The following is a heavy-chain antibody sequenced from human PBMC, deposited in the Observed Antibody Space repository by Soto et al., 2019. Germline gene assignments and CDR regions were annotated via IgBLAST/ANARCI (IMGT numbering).Heavy chain of an antibody. Sequence: QVQLVQSGAEVKKPGSSVKVSCKASGGTFSSYAISWVRQAPGQGLEWMGGIIPIFGTANYAQKFRGRVTITADESTSTAYMELSSPRSEDTAVYYCARDQRYQLLSGWFDPWGQGTLVTVSS. V-gene: IGHV1-69*12. D-gene: IGHD2-2*01. J-gene: IGHJ5*02. CDR3: ARDQRYQLLSGWFDP. CDR2: IIPIFGTA. CDR1: GGTFSSYA.